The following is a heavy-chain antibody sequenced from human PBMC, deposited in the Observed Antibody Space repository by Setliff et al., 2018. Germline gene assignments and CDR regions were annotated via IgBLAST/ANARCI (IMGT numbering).Heavy chain of an antibody. V-gene: IGHV3-66*02. D-gene: IGHD2-15*01. CDR3: ARSDGGSSGLDY. Sequence: PGESLKISCAASGFTVSGNDMTWGRLALGKGLEWVSYIHRDERTYYADSVKGRFTISRDNSENTLYLQMNSLRPDDTAVYHCARSDGGSSGLDYWGQGALVTVSS. CDR1: GFTVSGND. CDR2: IHRDERT. J-gene: IGHJ4*02.